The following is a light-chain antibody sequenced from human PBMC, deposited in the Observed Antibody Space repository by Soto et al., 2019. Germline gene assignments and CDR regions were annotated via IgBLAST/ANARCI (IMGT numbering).Light chain of an antibody. V-gene: IGKV4-1*01. CDR1: QSILYSSNNKNY. CDR2: WAS. J-gene: IGKJ1*01. CDR3: QQYYSTLWS. Sequence: DIVMTQSPDSLAMSLGERATINCKSSQSILYSSNNKNYLAWYQQKPGQPPKLLIYWASTRESGVPDRFSGSESGTDFTLPISSLQAEDVAVYFCQQYYSTLWSFGQGTKVEIK.